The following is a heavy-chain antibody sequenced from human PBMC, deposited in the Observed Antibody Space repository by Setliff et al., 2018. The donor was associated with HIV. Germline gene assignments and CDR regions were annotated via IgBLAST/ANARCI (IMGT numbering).Heavy chain of an antibody. CDR1: GYMFTDYY. Sequence: ASVKVSCKASGYMFTDYYIHWVRQAPGQGLEWMGWISTFDRSINYDDKFEGRITMTTDTSTSTAYMELRGLISDDKAVYFCARAPRIFPEFNNPHPHFDHWGQGTLVTVSS. V-gene: IGHV1-18*04. CDR3: ARAPRIFPEFNNPHPHFDH. CDR2: ISTFDRSI. J-gene: IGHJ4*02. D-gene: IGHD3-3*01.